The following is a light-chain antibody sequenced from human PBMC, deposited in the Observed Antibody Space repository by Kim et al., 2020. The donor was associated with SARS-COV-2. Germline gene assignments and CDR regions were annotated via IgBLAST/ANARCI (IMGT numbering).Light chain of an antibody. Sequence: QSALTQPASVSESPGQSITISCTGSSGDIGTYDYVSWYQQHPGKAPKLMIYDVTYRPSGVSNRFSAFKSGNTASLAISGLQAEDEADYYCSSYSDSGTLVVFGGGTKVTVL. V-gene: IGLV2-14*03. CDR3: SSYSDSGTLVV. CDR2: DVT. J-gene: IGLJ2*01. CDR1: SGDIGTYDY.